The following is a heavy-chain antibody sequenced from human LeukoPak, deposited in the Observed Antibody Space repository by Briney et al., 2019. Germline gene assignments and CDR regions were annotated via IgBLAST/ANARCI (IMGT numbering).Heavy chain of an antibody. CDR3: AKDYYDSSGYPTNWFDP. J-gene: IGHJ5*02. CDR1: GLTFSSYG. V-gene: IGHV3-23*01. D-gene: IGHD3-22*01. CDR2: ISGSSGST. Sequence: GGTLRLSCAASGLTFSSYGMSWVRQAPGMGLEWVSVISGSSGSTYYADSVKGRFTISRDNSKNTLYLQMNSLRAEDTAVYYCAKDYYDSSGYPTNWFDPWGQGTLVTVSS.